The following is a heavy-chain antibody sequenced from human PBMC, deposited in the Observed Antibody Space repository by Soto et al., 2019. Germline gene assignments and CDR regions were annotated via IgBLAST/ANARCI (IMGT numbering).Heavy chain of an antibody. CDR1: GDTLSNFA. CDR3: ARVQQWLVAWWFDP. J-gene: IGHJ5*02. CDR2: IIPVFLAA. Sequence: SMKVSCKASGDTLSNFAISWVRQAPGQGLEWMGGIIPVFLAAKYAQKFQGRVTITADESTNTAYMELRNLTSEDTAVYYCARVQQWLVAWWFDPWGQGTLVTVSS. V-gene: IGHV1-69*13. D-gene: IGHD6-19*01.